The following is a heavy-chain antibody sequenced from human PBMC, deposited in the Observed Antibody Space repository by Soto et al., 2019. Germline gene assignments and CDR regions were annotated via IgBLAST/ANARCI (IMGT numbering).Heavy chain of an antibody. Sequence: GGSLRLSCAASGLTVSTNPMSWVRQAPGKGLEWVSFIYTGGGTHYADSVKGRFTISRDNSKNTVNLQMNSLRPEDTAVYYCASYLTGEQSYYYNYIDVWCKGTLGTVSS. CDR1: GLTVSTNP. V-gene: IGHV3-66*01. CDR3: ASYLTGEQSYYYNYIDV. J-gene: IGHJ6*03. CDR2: IYTGGGT. D-gene: IGHD3-9*01.